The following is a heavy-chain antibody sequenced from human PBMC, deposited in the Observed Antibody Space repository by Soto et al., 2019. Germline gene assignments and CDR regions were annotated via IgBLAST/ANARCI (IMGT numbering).Heavy chain of an antibody. D-gene: IGHD2-2*02. Sequence: SVKVSCKASGGTFSSYAISWVRQAPGQGLEWMGGIIPIFGTANYAQKFQGRVTITADESASTAYMELSSLRSEDTAVYYCAIDCSSTSCYSDGYYYYGMDVWGQGTTVTVSS. CDR2: IIPIFGTA. CDR1: GGTFSSYA. CDR3: AIDCSSTSCYSDGYYYYGMDV. V-gene: IGHV1-69*13. J-gene: IGHJ6*02.